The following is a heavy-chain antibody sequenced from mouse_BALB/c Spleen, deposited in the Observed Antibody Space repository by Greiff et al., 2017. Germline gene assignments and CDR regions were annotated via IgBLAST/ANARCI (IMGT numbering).Heavy chain of an antibody. CDR3: ARKGYYGSSYNAMDY. D-gene: IGHD1-1*01. CDR2: ISYSGST. V-gene: IGHV3-2*02. J-gene: IGHJ4*01. Sequence: EVKLMESGPGLVKPSQSLSLTCTVTGYSITSDYAWNWIRQFPGNKLEWMGYISYSGSTSYNPSLKSRISITRDTSKNQFFLQLNSVTTEDTATYYCARKGYYGSSYNAMDYWGQGTSVTVSS. CDR1: GYSITSDYA.